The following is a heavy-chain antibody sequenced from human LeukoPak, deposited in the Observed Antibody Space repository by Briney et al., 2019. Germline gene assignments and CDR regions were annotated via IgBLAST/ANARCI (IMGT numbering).Heavy chain of an antibody. V-gene: IGHV3-23*01. D-gene: IGHD3-22*01. CDR1: GFTFSSYA. J-gene: IGHJ3*02. CDR3: AKDVNYYDSSGYYPGAFDI. Sequence: GGSLRLSCAASGFTFSSYAMSLVRRAPGKGLEWVSAISGSGGSTYYADSVKGRFTISRDNSKNTLYLQMNSLRAEDTAVYYCAKDVNYYDSSGYYPGAFDIWGQGTIVTVSS. CDR2: ISGSGGST.